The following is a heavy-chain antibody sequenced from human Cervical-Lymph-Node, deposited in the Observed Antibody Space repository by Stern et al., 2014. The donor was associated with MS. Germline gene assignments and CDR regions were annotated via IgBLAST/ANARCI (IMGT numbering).Heavy chain of an antibody. Sequence: VHLVESGAEVKKPGSSVKLSCKASGGTFSSYPIIWLRQAPGQGLEWMGGIIPIFGTANYAQKFQGRVTITADGSSSTAYMELSSLRSEDTAVYYCASPVTLTVGAMDVWGQGTTVTVSS. D-gene: IGHD4-17*01. V-gene: IGHV1-69*01. CDR1: GGTFSSYP. CDR3: ASPVTLTVGAMDV. CDR2: IIPIFGTA. J-gene: IGHJ6*02.